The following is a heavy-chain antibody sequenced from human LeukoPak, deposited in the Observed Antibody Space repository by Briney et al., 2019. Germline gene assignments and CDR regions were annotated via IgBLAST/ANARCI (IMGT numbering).Heavy chain of an antibody. D-gene: IGHD4-23*01. CDR2: INTNTGNP. CDR3: ARKRAPKGYGGNPRYYGMDV. CDR1: GYTFTSYA. V-gene: IGHV7-4-1*02. J-gene: IGHJ6*02. Sequence: GASVKVSCKASGYTFTSYAMNWVRQAPGQGLEWMGWINTNTGNPTYAQGFTGRFVFSLDTSVSTAYLQISSLKAEDTAVYYCARKRAPKGYGGNPRYYGMDVWGQGILVTVSS.